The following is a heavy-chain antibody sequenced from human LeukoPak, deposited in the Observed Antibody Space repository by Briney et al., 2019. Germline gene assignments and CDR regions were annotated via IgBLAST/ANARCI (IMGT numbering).Heavy chain of an antibody. CDR3: AKHSGSYFVYYFDY. V-gene: IGHV3-23*01. J-gene: IGHJ4*02. D-gene: IGHD1-26*01. Sequence: GGSLRLSCGVSGFTFSSYGMSWVRQAPGKGLEWVSVISGSGYNTDYADSVKGRFTISRDNSNLYLQMNSLRAEDTALYYCAKHSGSYFVYYFDYWGQGTLVTVSS. CDR2: ISGSGYNT. CDR1: GFTFSSYG.